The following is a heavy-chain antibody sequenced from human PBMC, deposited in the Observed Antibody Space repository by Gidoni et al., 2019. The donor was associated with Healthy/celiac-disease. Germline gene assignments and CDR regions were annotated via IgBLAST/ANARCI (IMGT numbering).Heavy chain of an antibody. V-gene: IGHV3-33*01. CDR2: IWYDGSNK. CDR3: ARGHYGDYGVNFDY. D-gene: IGHD4-17*01. CDR1: GFTFSSYG. Sequence: VPLVESGGGVVQPGWPLRLCRAAAGFTFSSYGMHWVRQAPGKGLEWVAVIWYDGSNKYYADSVKGRFTISRDNSKNTLYLQMNSLRAEDAAVYYCARGHYGDYGVNFDYWGQGTLVTVSS. J-gene: IGHJ4*02.